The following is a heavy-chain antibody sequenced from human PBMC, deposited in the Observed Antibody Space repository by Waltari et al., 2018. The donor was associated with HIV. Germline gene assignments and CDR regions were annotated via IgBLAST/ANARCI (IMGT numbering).Heavy chain of an antibody. CDR2: INSDGSST. CDR3: ARAGRDGKLPPDY. V-gene: IGHV3-74*01. CDR1: GFTFSSYW. J-gene: IGHJ4*02. Sequence: EVQLVESGGGLVQPGGSLRLPCAASGFTFSSYWTHWVPQAPGKGLVWVSRINSDGSSTSYADSVKGRFTISRDNAKNTLYLQMNSLRAEDTAVYYCARAGRDGKLPPDYWGQGTLVTVSS. D-gene: IGHD1-7*01.